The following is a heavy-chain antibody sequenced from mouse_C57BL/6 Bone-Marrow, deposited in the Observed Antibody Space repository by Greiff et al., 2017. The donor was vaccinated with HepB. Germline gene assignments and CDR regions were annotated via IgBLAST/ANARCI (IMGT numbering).Heavy chain of an antibody. CDR2: IYPRSGNT. J-gene: IGHJ2*01. CDR1: GYTFTSYG. CDR3: APKGYYYGSSYDFDY. D-gene: IGHD1-1*01. V-gene: IGHV1-81*01. Sequence: QVHVKQSGAELARPGASVKLSCKASGYTFTSYGISWVKQRTGQGLEWIGEIYPRSGNTYYNEKFKGKATLTADKSSSTAYMELRSLTSEDSAVYFCAPKGYYYGSSYDFDYWGQGTTLTVSS.